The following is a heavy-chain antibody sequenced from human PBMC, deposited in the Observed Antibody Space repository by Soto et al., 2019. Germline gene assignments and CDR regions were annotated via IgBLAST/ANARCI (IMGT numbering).Heavy chain of an antibody. V-gene: IGHV3-7*01. CDR2: IKEDGSEK. CDR3: ARAPGAGYSSGWHFDY. Sequence: ESGGGLVQPGGSLRLSCAASGFTFRNYWMSWVRRAPGKGLEWVANIKEDGSEKLYVDSVRGRFTISRDNAKNSLYLQMTSLRAEDTAVYYCARAPGAGYSSGWHFDYWGQGTLVTVSS. D-gene: IGHD6-19*01. J-gene: IGHJ4*02. CDR1: GFTFRNYW.